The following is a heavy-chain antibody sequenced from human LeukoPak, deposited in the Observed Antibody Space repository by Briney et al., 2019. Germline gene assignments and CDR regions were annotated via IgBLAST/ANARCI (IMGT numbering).Heavy chain of an antibody. J-gene: IGHJ6*03. Sequence: SETLSLTCAVYGGSFSGYYWSWIRQPPGKGLEWIGEINHSGSTNYNPSLKSRVTISVDTSKNQSSLKLSSVTAADTAVYYCARVVTIFGVVPDYYYDYYMDVWGKGTTVTVSS. V-gene: IGHV4-34*01. CDR1: GGSFSGYY. D-gene: IGHD3-3*01. CDR2: INHSGST. CDR3: ARVVTIFGVVPDYYYDYYMDV.